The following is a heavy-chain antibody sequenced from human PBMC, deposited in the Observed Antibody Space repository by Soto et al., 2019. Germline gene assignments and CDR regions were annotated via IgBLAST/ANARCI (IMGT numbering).Heavy chain of an antibody. CDR3: ARGALRLGCSGGSCPTWFDP. CDR2: INAGNGDT. V-gene: IGHV1-3*01. CDR1: GDTFTAYT. Sequence: QVQLVQSGAEVKNPGASVEVSCKASGDTFTAYTIHWVRQAPGQRLEWMGWINAGNGDTKYSQKFQGRVTFTRDTSASTAYMDLSSLRSEDTAVYYCARGALRLGCSGGSCPTWFDPWGQGTLVTVSS. J-gene: IGHJ5*02. D-gene: IGHD2-15*01.